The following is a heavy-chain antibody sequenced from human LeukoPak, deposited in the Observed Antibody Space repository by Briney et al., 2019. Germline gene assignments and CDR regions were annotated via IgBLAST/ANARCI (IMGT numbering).Heavy chain of an antibody. V-gene: IGHV4-59*01. CDR3: ARQMTTLTTGRTFDI. CDR2: IYYSGST. CDR1: GGSISSFY. Sequence: PSETLSLTCTVSGGSISSFYWSWIRQPPGKGLEWIGYIYYSGSTNYNPSLKSRVTISVDSSKNQFSLKLSSVTAADTAIYYCARQMTTLTTGRTFDIWGQGTMVTVSS. D-gene: IGHD4-17*01. J-gene: IGHJ3*02.